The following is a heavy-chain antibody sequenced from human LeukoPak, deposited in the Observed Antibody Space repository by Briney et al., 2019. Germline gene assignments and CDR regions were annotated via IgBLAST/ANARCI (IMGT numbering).Heavy chain of an antibody. D-gene: IGHD2-21*01. J-gene: IGHJ5*02. CDR2: IWHDGSNK. V-gene: IGHV3-33*06. Sequence: GGSLRLSCAASGFTLSTYGMHWVRQAPGKGLEWVAVIWHDGSNKYYADSVRGRFTISRDNSKNRLHLQMNSLRAEDTAVYYCAKSGTSDWDWFDPWGQGTLVTVSS. CDR3: AKSGTSDWDWFDP. CDR1: GFTLSTYG.